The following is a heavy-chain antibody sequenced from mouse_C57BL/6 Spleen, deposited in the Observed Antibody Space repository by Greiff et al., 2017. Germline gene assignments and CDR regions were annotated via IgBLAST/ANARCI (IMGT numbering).Heavy chain of an antibody. J-gene: IGHJ2*01. CDR3: ARFPHYYGSSYDY. CDR1: GYTFTSYW. CDR2: IYPGSGST. D-gene: IGHD1-1*01. Sequence: QVQLQQPGAELVKPGASVKMSCKASGYTFTSYWITWVKQRPGQGLEWIGDIYPGSGSTNYNEKFKSKATLTVDTSSSTAYMQRSSLTSEDSAVYSGARFPHYYGSSYDYWGQGTTLTVSS. V-gene: IGHV1-55*01.